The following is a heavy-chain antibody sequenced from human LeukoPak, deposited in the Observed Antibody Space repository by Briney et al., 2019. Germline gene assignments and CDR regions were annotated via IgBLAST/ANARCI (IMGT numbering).Heavy chain of an antibody. CDR3: ARAYSGGWFAYYYGMDV. Sequence: VASVKVPCKASGFVFTGYGFTWVRQAPGQGLEWMGWISANDGKIHYSERHQGRVTMSTDTVTSTVYMELRSLRSDDTAVYYCARAYSGGWFAYYYGMDVWGQGTTVTVSS. J-gene: IGHJ6*02. D-gene: IGHD6-19*01. CDR2: ISANDGKI. V-gene: IGHV1-18*01. CDR1: GFVFTGYG.